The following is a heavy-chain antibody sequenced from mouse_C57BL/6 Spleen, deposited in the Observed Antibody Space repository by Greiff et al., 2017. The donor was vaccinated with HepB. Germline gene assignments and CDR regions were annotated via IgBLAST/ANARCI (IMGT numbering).Heavy chain of an antibody. Sequence: EVNVVESEGGLVQPGSSMKLSCTASGFTFSDYYMAWVRQVPEKGLEWVANINYDGSSTYYLDSLKSRFIISRDNAKNILYLQMSSLKSEDTATYYCARERRSYYSNYGGFDYWGQGTTLTVSS. CDR2: INYDGSST. V-gene: IGHV5-16*01. J-gene: IGHJ2*01. D-gene: IGHD2-5*01. CDR3: ARERRSYYSNYGGFDY. CDR1: GFTFSDYY.